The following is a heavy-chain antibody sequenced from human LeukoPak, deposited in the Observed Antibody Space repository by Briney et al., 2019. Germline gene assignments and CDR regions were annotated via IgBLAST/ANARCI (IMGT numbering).Heavy chain of an antibody. Sequence: SETLSLTRAVYGGSFSGYYWSWIRQPPGKGLEWIGEINHSGSTNYNPSLKSRVTISVDTSKNQFSLKLSSVTAADTAVYYCARGGPYATFGVVPARGWFDPWAREPWSPSPQ. V-gene: IGHV4-34*01. J-gene: IGHJ5*02. CDR2: INHSGST. CDR1: GGSFSGYY. CDR3: ARGGPYATFGVVPARGWFDP. D-gene: IGHD3-3*01.